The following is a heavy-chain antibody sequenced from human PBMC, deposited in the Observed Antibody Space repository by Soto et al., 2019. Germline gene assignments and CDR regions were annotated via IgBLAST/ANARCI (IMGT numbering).Heavy chain of an antibody. CDR3: ARGGPYDFWSGYRLYYYYGMDV. CDR2: INPNSGGT. J-gene: IGHJ6*02. Sequence: QVQLVQSGAEVKKPGASVKVSCKASGYTFTGYYMHWVRQAPGQGLEWMGWINPNSGGTNYAQKFQGWVTMTRETSISTAYMELSRLRSDDTAVYYCARGGPYDFWSGYRLYYYYGMDVWGQGTTVTVSS. CDR1: GYTFTGYY. D-gene: IGHD3-3*01. V-gene: IGHV1-2*04.